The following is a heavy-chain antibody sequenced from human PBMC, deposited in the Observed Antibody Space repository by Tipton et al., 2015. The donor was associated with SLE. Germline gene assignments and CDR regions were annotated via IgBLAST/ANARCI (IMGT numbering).Heavy chain of an antibody. D-gene: IGHD6-13*01. Sequence: VQLVQSGAEVKKPGESLRISCKGSGYKFTTYWIGWVRQMPGKGLEWMGIIYPGDSDTRYSPSFQGQVTISADKSISTAYLQWSSLKASDTAMYYCARWYSSSWFAFDIWGQGTMVTVSS. CDR1: GYKFTTYW. CDR3: ARWYSSSWFAFDI. J-gene: IGHJ3*02. CDR2: IYPGDSDT. V-gene: IGHV5-51*01.